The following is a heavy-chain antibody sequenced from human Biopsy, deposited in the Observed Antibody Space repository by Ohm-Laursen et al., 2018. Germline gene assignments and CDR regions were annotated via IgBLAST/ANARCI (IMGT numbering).Heavy chain of an antibody. CDR1: GNTFATYH. J-gene: IGHJ6*02. CDR2: ISPSGATT. D-gene: IGHD5-24*01. CDR3: ARAGVGSDGTDSYYYGMDV. V-gene: IGHV1-46*01. Sequence: ASVKVSCKASGNTFATYHIHWVRQAPGQGLEWMGVISPSGATTSFSQKFQGRIHMTRDTSTGTVYMDLNSLGSEDTAGFYCARAGVGSDGTDSYYYGMDVWGPGTPVTVSS.